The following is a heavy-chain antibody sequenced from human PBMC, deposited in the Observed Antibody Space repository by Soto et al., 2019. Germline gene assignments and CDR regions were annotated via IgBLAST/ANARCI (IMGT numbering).Heavy chain of an antibody. CDR3: ARGGAPTSMIVVVYFEY. D-gene: IGHD3-22*01. V-gene: IGHV1-69*13. J-gene: IGHJ4*02. CDR2: IIPIFGTA. Sequence: SVKVSCKASGGTFSSYAISWVRQAPGQGLEWMGGIIPIFGTANYAQKFQGRVTITADESTSTAYKELSSLRPADTAGYYCARGGAPTSMIVVVYFEYRGQGTLVSVSS. CDR1: GGTFSSYA.